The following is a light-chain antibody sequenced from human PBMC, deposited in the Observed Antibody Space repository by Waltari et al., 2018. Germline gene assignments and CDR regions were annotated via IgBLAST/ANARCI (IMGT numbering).Light chain of an antibody. Sequence: SHELTQPPSVSVSPGQTARITCSGDALPTKYIYWYQQKSGQAPVMLIYEDNKRPSGIPEGFSGSSSGTLATLTVSGAVVEDEGDYYCYSTDSSSFPLFGGGTRLTVL. CDR1: ALPTKY. V-gene: IGLV3-10*01. CDR3: YSTDSSSFPL. CDR2: EDN. J-gene: IGLJ3*02.